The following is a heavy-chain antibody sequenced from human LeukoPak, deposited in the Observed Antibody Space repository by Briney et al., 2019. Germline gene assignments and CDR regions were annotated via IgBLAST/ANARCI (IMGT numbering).Heavy chain of an antibody. V-gene: IGHV1-8*03. D-gene: IGHD3-9*01. Sequence: GASVKVSCKASGYTFTSYDINWVRQDTGQGLEWMGWMNPNSGNTGYAQKFQGRVTITRNTSISTAYMELSSLRSEDTAVYYCARDRYDILTGYYHPYYYYYMDVWGKGTTVTVSS. CDR2: MNPNSGNT. J-gene: IGHJ6*03. CDR3: ARDRYDILTGYYHPYYYYYMDV. CDR1: GYTFTSYD.